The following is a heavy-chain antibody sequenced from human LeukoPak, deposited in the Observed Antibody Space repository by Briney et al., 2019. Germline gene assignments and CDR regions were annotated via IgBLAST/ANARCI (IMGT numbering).Heavy chain of an antibody. CDR1: GYTFTSYG. CDR2: ISAYNGNT. CDR3: ARGPQTYYDFWSGYYP. D-gene: IGHD3-3*01. V-gene: IGHV1-18*01. J-gene: IGHJ5*02. Sequence: GASVKVSCKASGYTFTSYGISWVRQAPGQGLEWMGWISAYNGNTNYAQKLQGRVTMTTDTSTSTAYMELRSLRSDDTAVYYCARGPQTYYDFWSGYYPWGQGTLDTVSS.